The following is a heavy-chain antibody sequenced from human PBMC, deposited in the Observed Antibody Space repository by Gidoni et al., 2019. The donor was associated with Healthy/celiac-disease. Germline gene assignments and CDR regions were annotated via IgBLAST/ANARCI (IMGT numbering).Heavy chain of an antibody. CDR2: IWYDGSNK. V-gene: IGHV3-33*01. J-gene: IGHJ4*02. CDR3: ARGGDSSGWYEGY. CDR1: GFTFSSYG. D-gene: IGHD6-19*01. Sequence: QVQLVESGGGVVQPGRSLRLSCAASGFTFSSYGMHWVRQAPGKGLEWVAVIWYDGSNKYYADSVKGRFTISRDNSKNTLYLQMNSLRAEDTAVYYCARGGDSSGWYEGYWGQGTLVTVSS.